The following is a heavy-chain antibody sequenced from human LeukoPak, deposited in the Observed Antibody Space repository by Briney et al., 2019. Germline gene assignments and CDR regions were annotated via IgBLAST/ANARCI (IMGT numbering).Heavy chain of an antibody. CDR1: GFTFGSYD. V-gene: IGHV3-13*01. CDR3: IRIRTGEHQYGMDV. D-gene: IGHD7-27*01. CDR2: IDTVGNT. Sequence: GGSLRLSCTASGFTFGSYDMHWVRQATGKGLEWVSAIDTVGNTYYADSVKGRFTISRENAWNSLFLQMNSLRDGDTAVYYCIRIRTGEHQYGMDVWGQGTTVTVSS. J-gene: IGHJ6*02.